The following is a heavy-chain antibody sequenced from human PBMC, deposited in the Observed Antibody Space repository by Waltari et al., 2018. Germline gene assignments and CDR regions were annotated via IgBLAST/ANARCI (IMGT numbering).Heavy chain of an antibody. CDR2: IYYSGST. J-gene: IGHJ5*02. D-gene: IGHD2-21*01. Sequence: QVQLQESGPGLVKPSETLSLTCTVSGGSISSHYWSWIRQPPGKGLEWIGYIYYSGSTNYNPSLKSRVTISVDTSKNQFSLKLSSVTAADTAVYYCARDKGAYCGGDCYSNWFDPWGQGTLVTVSS. CDR1: GGSISSHY. CDR3: ARDKGAYCGGDCYSNWFDP. V-gene: IGHV4-59*11.